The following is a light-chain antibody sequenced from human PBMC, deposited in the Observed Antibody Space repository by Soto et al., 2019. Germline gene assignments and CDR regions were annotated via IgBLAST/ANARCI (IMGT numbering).Light chain of an antibody. Sequence: AIRMTQSPSSLSASTGDRFTITCRASQGISSYLAWYQQKPGKAPKLLIYAASTLQSGVPSRFSGSGSGTDFTLTISCLQSEDFATYYCQQYYSYPRITFGQGTRLEIK. CDR2: AAS. V-gene: IGKV1-8*01. CDR1: QGISSY. CDR3: QQYYSYPRIT. J-gene: IGKJ5*01.